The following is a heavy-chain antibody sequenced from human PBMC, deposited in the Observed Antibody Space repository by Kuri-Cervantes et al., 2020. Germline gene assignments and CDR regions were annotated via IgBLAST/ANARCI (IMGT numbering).Heavy chain of an antibody. J-gene: IGHJ5*02. V-gene: IGHV4-39*07. CDR2: FYYSGRT. Sequence: SETLSLTCTVSGVSINSNNYYWGWIRQSPGKGLEWIGNFYYSGRTYYNPSLKSRVTISVDTSKNQFSLKLSSVTAAETAVYYCAPQHPYYYDSSGYCRGDWFDHWGQGTLVTVSS. CDR3: APQHPYYYDSSGYCRGDWFDH. CDR1: GVSINSNNYY. D-gene: IGHD3-22*01.